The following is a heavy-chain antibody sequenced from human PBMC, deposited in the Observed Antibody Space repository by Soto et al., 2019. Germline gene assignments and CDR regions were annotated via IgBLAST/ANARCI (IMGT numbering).Heavy chain of an antibody. CDR2: IYYSGST. J-gene: IGHJ4*02. Sequence: QLQLQESGPGLVKPSETLSLTCTVSGGSISSSSYYWGWIRQPPGKGLEWIGSIYYSGSTYYNPSLKSRVTISVDTSKNQFSLKLSSVTAADTAVYYCAIPPRNQDDPFDYWGQGTLVTVSS. D-gene: IGHD3-3*01. CDR3: AIPPRNQDDPFDY. CDR1: GGSISSSSYY. V-gene: IGHV4-39*01.